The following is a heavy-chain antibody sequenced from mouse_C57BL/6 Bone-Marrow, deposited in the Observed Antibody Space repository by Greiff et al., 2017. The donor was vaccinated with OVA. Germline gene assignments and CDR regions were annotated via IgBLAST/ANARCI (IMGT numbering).Heavy chain of an antibody. Sequence: EVQLQQSGAELVKPGASVKLSCTASGFNFKDYYMHWVKQRPEQGLEWIGRIDPEDGETKYAPKFQGKATITADTSSNTAYLQLSSLTSEDTAVYYCARGDYGSSSHWYFDVWGTGTTVTVSS. CDR2: IDPEDGET. V-gene: IGHV14-2*01. CDR3: ARGDYGSSSHWYFDV. CDR1: GFNFKDYY. D-gene: IGHD1-1*01. J-gene: IGHJ1*03.